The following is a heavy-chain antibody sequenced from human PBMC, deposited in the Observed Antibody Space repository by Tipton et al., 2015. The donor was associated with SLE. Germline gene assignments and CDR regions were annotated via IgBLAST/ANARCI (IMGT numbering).Heavy chain of an antibody. CDR1: GGSISSSSYY. V-gene: IGHV4-39*07. CDR3: AREPSMVGAFDI. CDR2: IYYSGST. J-gene: IGHJ3*02. D-gene: IGHD3-10*01. Sequence: TLSLTCIVSGGSISSSSYYWGWIRQPPGKGLEWIGSIYYSGSTYYNPSLKSRVTISVGTSKNQFSLKLSSVTAADTAVYYCAREPSMVGAFDIWGQGTMVTVSS.